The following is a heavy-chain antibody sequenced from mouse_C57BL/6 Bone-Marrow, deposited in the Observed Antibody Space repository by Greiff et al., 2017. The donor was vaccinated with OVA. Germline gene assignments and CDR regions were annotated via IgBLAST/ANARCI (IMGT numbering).Heavy chain of an antibody. CDR3: ARLGVNGSSPLDY. CDR1: GYTFTDYA. V-gene: IGHV1-67*01. Sequence: VQLQQSGPELVRPGVSVKISCKGSGYTFTDYAMHWVKQSHAKSLEWIGVISTYYGDASYNQKFKDKGTMTVDKSSSTAYMELDRLTSEDSAVYYCARLGVNGSSPLDYWGQGTTLTVSS. D-gene: IGHD1-1*01. J-gene: IGHJ2*01. CDR2: ISTYYGDA.